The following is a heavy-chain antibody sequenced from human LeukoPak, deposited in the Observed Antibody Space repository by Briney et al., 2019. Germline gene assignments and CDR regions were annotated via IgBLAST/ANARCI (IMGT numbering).Heavy chain of an antibody. J-gene: IGHJ3*02. CDR3: AKDLARYCSSTSCYGGAFDI. D-gene: IGHD2-2*01. Sequence: PGGSLRLSCAASGFTFSSYGMHWVCQAPGKGLEWVAFIRYDGSNKYYADSVKGRFTISRDNSKNTLYLQMNSLRAEDTAVYYCAKDLARYCSSTSCYGGAFDIWGQGTMVTVSS. V-gene: IGHV3-30*02. CDR1: GFTFSSYG. CDR2: IRYDGSNK.